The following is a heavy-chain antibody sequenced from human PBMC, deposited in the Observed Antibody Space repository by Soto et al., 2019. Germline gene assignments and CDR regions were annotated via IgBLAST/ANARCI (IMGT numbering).Heavy chain of an antibody. V-gene: IGHV4-31*03. D-gene: IGHD2-15*01. Sequence: QVQLQESGPGLVKPSQTLSLTCTVSGGSISSGGYYWSWIRQHPGKGLEWIGYIYYSGSTYYNPSFKSRVTISVDTSKNQFSLKLSSVTAADTAVYYCARDSESVLRGMDVWGQGTTVTVSS. J-gene: IGHJ6*02. CDR1: GGSISSGGYY. CDR3: ARDSESVLRGMDV. CDR2: IYYSGST.